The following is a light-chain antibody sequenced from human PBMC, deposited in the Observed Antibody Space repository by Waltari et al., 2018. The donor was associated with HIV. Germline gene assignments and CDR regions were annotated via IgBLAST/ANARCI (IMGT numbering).Light chain of an antibody. V-gene: IGKV4-1*01. CDR1: QSVLYSSNNSNH. CDR2: WAS. Sequence: DIVMTQSPDSLAVSLGERATINCKSSQSVLYSSNNSNHLAWYQQKPGQPPRLLIYWASTRESGVPDRFSGSESGTDFTLTISSLQAEDVAVYYCQQYYSSPWNFGPGTKVDIK. J-gene: IGKJ3*01. CDR3: QQYYSSPWN.